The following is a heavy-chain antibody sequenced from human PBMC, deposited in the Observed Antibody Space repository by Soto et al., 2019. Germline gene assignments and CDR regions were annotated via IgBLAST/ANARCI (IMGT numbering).Heavy chain of an antibody. D-gene: IGHD3-9*01. CDR3: ARDWGNSPIYDTFDLYGMDV. CDR2: INPSGGST. CDR1: GYTFTSYY. V-gene: IGHV1-46*01. J-gene: IGHJ6*02. Sequence: QVQLVQSGAEVKKPGASVKVSCKASGYTFTSYYMHWVRQAPGQGLEWMGIINPSGGSTSYAQKFQGRVTMTRDTSTSTVYMELSSLRSEDTAVYYCARDWGNSPIYDTFDLYGMDVWGQGTTVTVSS.